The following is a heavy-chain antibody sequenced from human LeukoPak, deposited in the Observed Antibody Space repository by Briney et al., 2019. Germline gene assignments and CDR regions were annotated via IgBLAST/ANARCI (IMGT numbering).Heavy chain of an antibody. V-gene: IGHV4-4*09. J-gene: IGHJ4*02. CDR2: IYTNGRS. D-gene: IGHD2-21*01. CDR1: GASISSYC. Sequence: SETLSLTCTVSGASISSYCWSWVRQSPGKGLEWIAYIYTNGRSDYNPSLKSRATMSLDTSKNQLSMELRFLTAADTAVYYCATSHEAKTAPYDLWGQGTLVTVSS. CDR3: ATSHEAKTAPYDL.